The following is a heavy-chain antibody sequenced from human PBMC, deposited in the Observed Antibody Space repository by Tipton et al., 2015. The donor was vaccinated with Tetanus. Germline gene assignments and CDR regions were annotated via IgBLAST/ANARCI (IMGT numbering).Heavy chain of an antibody. CDR3: AKDRSFALVNPLDM. D-gene: IGHD3/OR15-3a*01. CDR1: GFNFGSYA. Sequence: SLRLSCAASGFNFGSYAMNWVRQAPGMGLEWVSDINGGGGSTHYADSVKGRFTISRDNSKNTGYLQVNSLRVEGTALDYCAKDRSFALVNPLDMWAPGTLVTV. CDR2: INGGGGST. V-gene: IGHV3-23*01. J-gene: IGHJ3*02.